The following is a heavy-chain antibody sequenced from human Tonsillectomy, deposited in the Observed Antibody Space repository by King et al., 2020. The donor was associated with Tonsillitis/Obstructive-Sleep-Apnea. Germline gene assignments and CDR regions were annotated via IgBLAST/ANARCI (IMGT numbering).Heavy chain of an antibody. D-gene: IGHD6-6*01. V-gene: IGHV3-30*01. CDR1: GFTFSSYA. J-gene: IGHJ3*02. Sequence: QVQLVESGGGVVQPGRSLRLSCAASGFTFSSYAMHWVRQAPGKGLEWGAVISYDGSNKYYADSVKGRFTISIDNSKNTLYLQMNSLRAEDTAVYYCARDRGLVGADAFDIWGQGTMVTVSS. CDR2: ISYDGSNK. CDR3: ARDRGLVGADAFDI.